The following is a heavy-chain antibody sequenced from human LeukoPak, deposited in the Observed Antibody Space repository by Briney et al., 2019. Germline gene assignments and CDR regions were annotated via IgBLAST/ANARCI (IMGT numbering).Heavy chain of an antibody. CDR1: GYTFTSYG. CDR3: ARNHRGAYYYDSSGYGAFDI. D-gene: IGHD3-22*01. Sequence: ASVKLSCKASGYTFTSYGISWVRQAPGQGLEWMGWISAYNGNTNYAQKLQGRVTMTTDTSTTTAYMEMRSLRTDDTAVYYCARNHRGAYYYDSSGYGAFDIWGQGTMVTVSS. V-gene: IGHV1-18*01. J-gene: IGHJ3*02. CDR2: ISAYNGNT.